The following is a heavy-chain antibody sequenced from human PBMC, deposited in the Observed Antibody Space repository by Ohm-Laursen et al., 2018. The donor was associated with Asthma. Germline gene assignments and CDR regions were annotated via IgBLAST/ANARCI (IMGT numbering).Heavy chain of an antibody. CDR1: GSSISSYY. Sequence: SETLSLTCTASGSSISSYYWSWIRQPPGKGLEWIGYFFLRGNDNYNPSLRSRVTMSMGTSRDQFSLNLRSVTAADTAVYYCARVGIAARVIDYWGQGTLVTVSS. V-gene: IGHV4-59*01. J-gene: IGHJ4*02. CDR2: FFLRGND. CDR3: ARVGIAARVIDY. D-gene: IGHD6-6*01.